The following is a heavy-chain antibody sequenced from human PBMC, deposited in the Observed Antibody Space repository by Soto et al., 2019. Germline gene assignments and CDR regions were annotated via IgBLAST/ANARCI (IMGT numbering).Heavy chain of an antibody. V-gene: IGHV1-69*02. CDR3: ASSYGSGYRAFDY. CDR1: GDTFNFYS. Sequence: QVQLVQSGAEVKRPGSSVKVSCKASGDTFNFYSINWVRQAPGLGLKWMGRVNPIVSMSNYAQKFQGRVTMTADKSTSTAYMELSSLRSEETAIYYCASSYGSGYRAFDYWGQGALVTVSS. J-gene: IGHJ4*02. D-gene: IGHD3-10*01. CDR2: VNPIVSMS.